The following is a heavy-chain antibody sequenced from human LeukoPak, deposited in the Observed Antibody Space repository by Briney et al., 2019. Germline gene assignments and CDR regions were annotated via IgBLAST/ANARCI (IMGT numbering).Heavy chain of an antibody. D-gene: IGHD5-12*01. CDR2: ISSSSSYI. J-gene: IGHJ4*02. CDR1: GFTFSSYS. Sequence: SGGSLRLSCAASGFTFSSYSMNLVRQAPGKGLEWVSSISSSSSYIYYADSVKGRFTISRDNAKNSLCLQMNSLRAEDTAVYYCALSVGYGRDYWGQGTLVTVSS. V-gene: IGHV3-21*01. CDR3: ALSVGYGRDY.